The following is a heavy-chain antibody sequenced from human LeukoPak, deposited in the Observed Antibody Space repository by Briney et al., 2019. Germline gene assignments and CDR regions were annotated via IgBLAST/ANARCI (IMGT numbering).Heavy chain of an antibody. CDR3: ARSPSMVRGGSPYNWFDP. CDR2: MNPNGGNT. D-gene: IGHD3-10*01. J-gene: IGHJ5*02. V-gene: IGHV1-8*01. Sequence: ASVKVSCKASGYTFTSYDINWVRQATGQGLEWMGWMNPNGGNTGYAQKFQGRVTMTRNTSISTAYMELSSLRSEDTAVYYCARSPSMVRGGSPYNWFDPWGQGTLVTVSS. CDR1: GYTFTSYD.